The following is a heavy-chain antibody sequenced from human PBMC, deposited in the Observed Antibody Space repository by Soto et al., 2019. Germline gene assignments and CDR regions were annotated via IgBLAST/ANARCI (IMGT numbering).Heavy chain of an antibody. CDR3: ARGGGDYVREWYFDL. D-gene: IGHD4-17*01. V-gene: IGHV3-48*01. Sequence: LVESGGALVQPGGSLRPSCAASGFAFGAYSFRCVRQAPGKGLEWVSYISSSATTIYYADSVKGRFTVSRDNAKNLLFLQMESLRAEDTAVYYCARGGGDYVREWYFDLWGRGTLVAVSS. J-gene: IGHJ2*01. CDR1: GFAFGAYS. CDR2: ISSSATTI.